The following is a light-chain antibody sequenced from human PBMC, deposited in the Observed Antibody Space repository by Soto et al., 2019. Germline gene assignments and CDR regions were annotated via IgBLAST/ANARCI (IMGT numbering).Light chain of an antibody. CDR3: QQYNSSPWK. CDR2: QAS. CDR1: QSISAW. J-gene: IGKJ1*01. Sequence: EIQITPAHFILSAFVGDRGRLTLRASQSISAWVAWYQQKPGKAPKLLIYQASLLESGVPSRFSGSGSGTEFTLTISSLQPDDLATYYCQQYNSSPWKFGQGTKVDIK. V-gene: IGKV1-5*03.